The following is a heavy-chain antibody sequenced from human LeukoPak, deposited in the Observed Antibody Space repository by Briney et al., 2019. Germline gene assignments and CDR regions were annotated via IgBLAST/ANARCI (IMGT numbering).Heavy chain of an antibody. Sequence: PGRSLRLSCAASGFTFSNYAMSWVRQAPGKGLEWVSATSGSGGSTYYADSVKGRFTISRDNSKNTLYLQMNSLRAEDTAVYYCATLSYDVWTGINWFDPWGQGTLVTVSS. CDR1: GFTFSNYA. J-gene: IGHJ5*02. D-gene: IGHD3-3*01. CDR2: TSGSGGST. CDR3: ATLSYDVWTGINWFDP. V-gene: IGHV3-23*01.